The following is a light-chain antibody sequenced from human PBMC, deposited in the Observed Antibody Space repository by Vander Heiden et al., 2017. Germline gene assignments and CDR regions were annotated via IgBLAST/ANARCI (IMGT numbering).Light chain of an antibody. CDR2: WAS. J-gene: IGKJ5*01. V-gene: IGKV4-1*01. CDR3: QQYDSNPPIT. CDR1: QSVLYSSNNKNY. Sequence: DIVMTQSQDSLAVSLGERATINCKSSQSVLYSSNNKNYLAWYQQKPGQPPKLLIYWASTRESGVPDRFSGSGCGTDFTLTISSRQAEDVAVYYCQQYDSNPPITFGQGTQVEIK.